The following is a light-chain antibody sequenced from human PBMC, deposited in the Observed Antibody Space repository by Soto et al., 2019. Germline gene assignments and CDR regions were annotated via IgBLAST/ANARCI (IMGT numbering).Light chain of an antibody. CDR2: SNN. Sequence: QSVLTQPPSASGTPGQRVTISCSGSSSNFGSNTVNWYQQLPGTAPQLLIYSNNQRPSGVPDRLSGSKSGTSASLAISGLQSEDEAEYYGAAWDDSLNGPVFGGGTKVTVL. J-gene: IGLJ2*01. V-gene: IGLV1-44*01. CDR1: SSNFGSNT. CDR3: AAWDDSLNGPV.